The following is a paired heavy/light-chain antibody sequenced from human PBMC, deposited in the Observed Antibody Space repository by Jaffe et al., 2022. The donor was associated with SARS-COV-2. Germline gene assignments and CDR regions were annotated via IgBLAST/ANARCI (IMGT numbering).Light chain of an antibody. CDR2: ENY. J-gene: IGLJ3*02. CDR3: GTWDSSLSAGV. V-gene: IGLV1-51*02. CDR1: SSNIGNNF. Sequence: QSVLTQPPSVSAAPGQKVTISCSGSSSNIGNNFVSWYRQLPGTAPQLLIYENYERPSGIPDRFSGSKSGTSATLGITGLQTGDEADYYCGTWDSSLSAGVFGGGTKLTVL.
Heavy chain of an antibody. D-gene: IGHD3-22*01. CDR1: GFTFSTYR. Sequence: EVQLVESGGGLVKPGGSLRLSCAGSGFTFSTYRMHWVRQAPGKGLEWVSSISSSSTYIYYADSVRGRFTISRDNARNSVYLQMNSLRAEDTAMYYCASSPGDFFDSSGDYWGQGTLVTVSS. CDR2: ISSSSTYI. CDR3: ASSPGDFFDSSGDY. V-gene: IGHV3-21*01. J-gene: IGHJ4*02.